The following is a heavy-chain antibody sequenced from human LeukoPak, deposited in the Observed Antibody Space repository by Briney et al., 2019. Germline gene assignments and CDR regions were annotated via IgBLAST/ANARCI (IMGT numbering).Heavy chain of an antibody. CDR3: AKDGSMVRGVFTKKIIYYYYMDV. V-gene: IGHV4-39*02. Sequence: PSETLSLTCTVSGDSISSSNCYWGWIRQPPGKGLEWIGSIYFSGGTYYNASLKSRVTISVDTSKNQFSLKLSSVTAADTAVYYCAKDGSMVRGVFTKKIIYYYYMDVWGKGTTVTISS. CDR1: GDSISSSNCY. J-gene: IGHJ6*03. D-gene: IGHD3-10*01. CDR2: IYFSGGT.